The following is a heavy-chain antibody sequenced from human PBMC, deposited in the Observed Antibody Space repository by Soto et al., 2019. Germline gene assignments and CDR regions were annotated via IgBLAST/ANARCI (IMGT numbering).Heavy chain of an antibody. J-gene: IGHJ6*02. CDR1: GYTFTGYY. CDR3: ARDLGIAAAENYYYGMDV. Sequence: ASVKVSCKASGYTFTGYYMHWVRQAPGQGLEWMGWINPNSGGTNYAQKFQGWVTMTRDTSISTAYMELSRLRSDDTAVCYCARDLGIAAAENYYYGMDVWGQGTTVTVSS. CDR2: INPNSGGT. V-gene: IGHV1-2*04. D-gene: IGHD6-13*01.